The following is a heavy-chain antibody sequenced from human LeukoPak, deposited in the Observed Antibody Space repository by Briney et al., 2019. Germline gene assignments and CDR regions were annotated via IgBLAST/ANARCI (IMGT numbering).Heavy chain of an antibody. D-gene: IGHD3-3*01. J-gene: IGHJ4*02. CDR2: IKHDGSEK. CDR3: ATDRGWRTSGYYLYYFEY. V-gene: IGHV3-7*01. CDR1: GFIFTNYF. Sequence: GGSLRPSCAASGFIFTNYFMSWVRQAPGKGLEWVASIKHDGSEKYYVDSVRGRFTISRDNTKNSLYLQMSSLRAEDTAVYYCATDRGWRTSGYYLYYFEYWGQGTLVTFSS.